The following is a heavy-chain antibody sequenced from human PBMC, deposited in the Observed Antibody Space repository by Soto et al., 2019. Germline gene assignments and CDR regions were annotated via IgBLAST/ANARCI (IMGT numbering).Heavy chain of an antibody. CDR3: ARGLRGVLDY. CDR2: ISNDENIK. J-gene: IGHJ4*02. V-gene: IGHV3-33*01. CDR1: GFNFGNFG. D-gene: IGHD5-12*01. Sequence: PGGSLRLSCVASGFNFGNFGMHWVRQAPGKGLEWLTVISNDENIKQDSVRGRFAIARDNSKNTLYLHLTSLRAEDTAIYYCARGLRGVLDYWGQGTLATVSS.